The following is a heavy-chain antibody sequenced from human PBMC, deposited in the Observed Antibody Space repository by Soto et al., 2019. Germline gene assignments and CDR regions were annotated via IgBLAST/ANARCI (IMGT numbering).Heavy chain of an antibody. D-gene: IGHD3-10*01. CDR2: IRSKAYGGTT. CDR1: GFTFGDYA. J-gene: IGHJ5*02. CDR3: TTNYYGGYDKWFDP. Sequence: GGSLRLSCTASGFTFGDYAMSWFRQAPGKGLEWVGFIRSKAYGGTTEYAASVKGRFTISRDDSKSIAYLQMNSLKTEDSAVYYCTTNYYGGYDKWFDPWGQGTLVTVSS. V-gene: IGHV3-49*03.